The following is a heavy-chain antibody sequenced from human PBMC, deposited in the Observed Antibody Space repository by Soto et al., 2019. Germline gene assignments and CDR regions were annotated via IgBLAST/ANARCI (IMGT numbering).Heavy chain of an antibody. Sequence: GASVEVSCKASGNTVPNYAMHWVRQAPGQRLEWMGWINAGNGNTKYSQKFQGRVTITRDTSASTAYMELSSLRSEDTAVYYCARSIVVVTALDYWGQGTLVTVSS. V-gene: IGHV1-3*01. CDR3: ARSIVVVTALDY. D-gene: IGHD2-21*02. J-gene: IGHJ4*02. CDR2: INAGNGNT. CDR1: GNTVPNYA.